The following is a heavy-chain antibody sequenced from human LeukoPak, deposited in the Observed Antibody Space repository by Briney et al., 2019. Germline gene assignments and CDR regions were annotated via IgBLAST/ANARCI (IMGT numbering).Heavy chain of an antibody. CDR1: GFTFSSYW. V-gene: IGHV3-74*01. CDR3: ARGEYSTSA. D-gene: IGHD6-13*01. J-gene: IGHJ4*02. CDR2: INSDGSST. Sequence: GGSLRLSCAASGFTFSSYWMNWVRQAPGKGLVWVSRINSDGSSTTYADSVKGRFTISRDNAKNTLSLQMNSLRAEDTAFYYCARGEYSTSAWGQGTLVTVSS.